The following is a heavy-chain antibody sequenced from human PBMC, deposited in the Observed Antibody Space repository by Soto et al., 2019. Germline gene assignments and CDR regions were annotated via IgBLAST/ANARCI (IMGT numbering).Heavy chain of an antibody. CDR1: GFTFDDYA. D-gene: IGHD1-26*01. V-gene: IGHV3-9*01. Sequence: EVPLVESGGGLVQPGRSLRLSCAASGFTFDDYAMHWVRQAPGKGLEWVSGISWNSGSIGYADSVKGRFTISRDNAKNSLYLQMNSLRAEDTALYYCAKAIVGAIMLWGQGTLVTVSS. CDR2: ISWNSGSI. J-gene: IGHJ4*02. CDR3: AKAIVGAIML.